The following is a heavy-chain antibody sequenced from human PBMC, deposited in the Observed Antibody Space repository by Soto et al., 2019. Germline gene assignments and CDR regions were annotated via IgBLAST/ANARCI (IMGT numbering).Heavy chain of an antibody. CDR1: GFTFSSYW. D-gene: IGHD2-2*01. CDR2: IKQDGSEK. J-gene: IGHJ6*03. CDR3: ARVGIVVVPAAAGNYYYMDV. Sequence: GGSLRLSCAASGFTFSSYWMSWVRQGPGKGLEWVANIKQDGSEKYYVDSVKGRFTISRDNAKNSLYLQMNSLRAEDTAVYYCARVGIVVVPAAAGNYYYMDVWGKGTTVTVSS. V-gene: IGHV3-7*01.